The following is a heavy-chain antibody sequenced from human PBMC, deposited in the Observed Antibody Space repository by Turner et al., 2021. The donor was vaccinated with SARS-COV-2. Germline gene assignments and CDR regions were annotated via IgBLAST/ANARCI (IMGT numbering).Heavy chain of an antibody. CDR1: GGSISSSSYY. Sequence: QLQLQESGPGLVKPSETLSPPCTVSGGSISSSSYYWGWIRQPPGKGLEWIGSIYYSGSTYYNPSLKSRVTISVDTSKNQFSLKLTSVTAADTAVYFCARHWEVAAAAYLARFDPWGQGTLVTVSS. V-gene: IGHV4-39*01. CDR2: IYYSGST. D-gene: IGHD6-13*01. CDR3: ARHWEVAAAAYLARFDP. J-gene: IGHJ5*02.